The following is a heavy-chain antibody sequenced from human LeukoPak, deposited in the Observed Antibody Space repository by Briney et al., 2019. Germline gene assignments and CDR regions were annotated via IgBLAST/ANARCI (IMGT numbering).Heavy chain of an antibody. CDR1: GFTFSSYW. Sequence: PGGSLRLSCAASGFTFSSYWMSWVRQAPGKGLEWIGEINHSGSTNYNPSLKSRVTISVDTSKNQFSLKLSSVTAADTAVYYCARIGPLDFYFDYWGQGTLVTVSS. V-gene: IGHV4-34*01. CDR2: INHSGST. CDR3: ARIGPLDFYFDY. J-gene: IGHJ4*02.